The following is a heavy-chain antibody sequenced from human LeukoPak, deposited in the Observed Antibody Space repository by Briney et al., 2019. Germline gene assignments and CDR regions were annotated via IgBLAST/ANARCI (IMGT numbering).Heavy chain of an antibody. Sequence: SGGSLRLSCAASAFTFSSYEMNWVRQAPGKGLEWVSYISSSGSTIYYADSVKGPFTISRANSKKTMYLEMNSLRAGDTGVYLCAKDPPGYSSSWYLNWFDPWGQGTLVTVSS. D-gene: IGHD6-13*01. V-gene: IGHV3-48*03. CDR3: AKDPPGYSSSWYLNWFDP. J-gene: IGHJ5*02. CDR2: ISSSGSTI. CDR1: AFTFSSYE.